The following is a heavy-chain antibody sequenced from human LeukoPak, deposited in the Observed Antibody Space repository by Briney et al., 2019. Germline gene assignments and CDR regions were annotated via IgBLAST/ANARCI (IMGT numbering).Heavy chain of an antibody. CDR1: GGSISSSSYY. J-gene: IGHJ4*02. CDR2: IYYSGST. Sequence: SSETLSLTCTVSGGSISSSSYYWGWIRQPPGKGLEWIGSIYYSGSTYYNPSLKSRVTISVDTSKNQFSLKLSSVTAADTAVYYCARHSSSWYSHFDYWGQGTLVTVSS. D-gene: IGHD6-13*01. CDR3: ARHSSSWYSHFDY. V-gene: IGHV4-39*01.